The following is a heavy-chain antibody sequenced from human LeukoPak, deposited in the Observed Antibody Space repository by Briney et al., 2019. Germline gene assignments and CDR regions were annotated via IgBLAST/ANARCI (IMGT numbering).Heavy chain of an antibody. CDR2: INSGGTNT. J-gene: IGHJ3*02. Sequence: GPLRLSCAASGFTFSSNWMYWVRQPPGKGPVWVPRINSGGTNTTYADSVKGRFTISRDNARNTLYLQMNSLRAEDTAVYYCAKTRIITAYDALDIWGQGTVVSVSS. D-gene: IGHD3-10*01. CDR3: AKTRIITAYDALDI. V-gene: IGHV3-74*01. CDR1: GFTFSSNW.